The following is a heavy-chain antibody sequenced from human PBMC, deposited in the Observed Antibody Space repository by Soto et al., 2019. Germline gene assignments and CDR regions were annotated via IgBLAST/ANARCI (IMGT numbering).Heavy chain of an antibody. D-gene: IGHD2-2*02. CDR3: ARDLLYCSSTSCYKYYYYGMDV. CDR2: INSDGSST. J-gene: IGHJ6*02. CDR1: GFTFSSYW. V-gene: IGHV3-74*01. Sequence: EVQLVESGGGLVQPGGSLRLSCAASGFTFSSYWMHWVRQAPGKGLVWVSRINSDGSSTSYADSVKGRFTISRDNAKNTLYLQMNSLRAEDSAVYYCARDLLYCSSTSCYKYYYYGMDVWGLGTTVTVSS.